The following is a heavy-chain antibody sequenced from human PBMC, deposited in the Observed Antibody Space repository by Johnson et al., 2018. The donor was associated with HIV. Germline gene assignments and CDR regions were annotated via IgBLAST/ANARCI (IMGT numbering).Heavy chain of an antibody. V-gene: IGHV3-66*02. CDR2: IYSGGST. J-gene: IGHJ3*02. CDR3: AKIVATSDDVFDI. D-gene: IGHD5-12*01. CDR1: GLTVSTND. Sequence: VQLVESGGGLVQPGGSLRLSCAASGLTVSTNDINWVRQAPGKGLEWVAIIYSGGSTFYADSVKGRFTISRDNSKNTLYLQMNSLRAEDTAVFYCAKIVATSDDVFDIWGQGTKVTVSS.